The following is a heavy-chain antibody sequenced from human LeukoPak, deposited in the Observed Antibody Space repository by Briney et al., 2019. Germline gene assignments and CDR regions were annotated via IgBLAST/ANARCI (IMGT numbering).Heavy chain of an antibody. CDR3: ARDHYDSSGYYAWFDP. D-gene: IGHD3-22*01. CDR1: GFTFSSYS. CDR2: ISSSSSTI. V-gene: IGHV3-48*01. J-gene: IGHJ5*02. Sequence: GGSLRLSCAASGFTFSSYSMNWVRQAPGKGLEWVSYISSSSSTIYYADSVKGRFTISRDNAKNSLYLQMNSLRAEDTAVCYCARDHYDSSGYYAWFDPWGQGTLVTVSS.